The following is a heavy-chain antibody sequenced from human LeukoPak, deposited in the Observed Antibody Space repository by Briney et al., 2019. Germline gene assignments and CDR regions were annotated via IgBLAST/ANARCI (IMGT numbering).Heavy chain of an antibody. D-gene: IGHD3-22*01. V-gene: IGHV4-39*02. CDR2: IYYSGST. Sequence: SETLSLTCTVSGGSISSSSYYWGWIRQPPGKGLEWIGSIYYSGSTYYNPSLKSRVTISVDTSKSQFSLRLTSVTAADTAVYYCAREGRSGYYDYFDYWGQGTLVTVSS. CDR1: GGSISSSSYY. CDR3: AREGRSGYYDYFDY. J-gene: IGHJ4*02.